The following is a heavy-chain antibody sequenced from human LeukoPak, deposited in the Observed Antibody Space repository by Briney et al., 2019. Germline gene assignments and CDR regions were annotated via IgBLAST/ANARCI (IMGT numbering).Heavy chain of an antibody. CDR2: IIPILGIA. J-gene: IGHJ4*02. CDR1: GGTFSSYA. D-gene: IGHD3-22*01. V-gene: IGHV1-69*04. CDR3: ARDDYYDSSGQQPVFDY. Sequence: ASVKVSCKASGGTFSSYAISWVRQAPGQGLEWMGRIIPILGIANYAQKFQGRVTITADKSTSTAYMELSSLRSEDTAVYYCARDDYYDSSGQQPVFDYWGQGTLVTVSS.